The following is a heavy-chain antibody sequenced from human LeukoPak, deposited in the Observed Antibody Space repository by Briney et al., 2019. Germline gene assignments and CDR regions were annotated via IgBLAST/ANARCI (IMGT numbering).Heavy chain of an antibody. CDR3: ARHAGGTTYDY. V-gene: IGHV4-59*08. CDR1: GGSIRSYY. CDR2: ISYSGST. J-gene: IGHJ4*02. D-gene: IGHD1-7*01. Sequence: SETLSLTRTVSGGSIRSYYWSWIRQPPGKGVEWIGYISYSGSTNYSPSIKSRVTISVDTSKNQFSLKLSSVTAADTAVYYCARHAGGTTYDYWGQGTLVTVSS.